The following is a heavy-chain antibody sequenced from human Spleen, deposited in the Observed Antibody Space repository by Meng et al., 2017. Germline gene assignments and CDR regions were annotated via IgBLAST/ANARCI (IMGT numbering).Heavy chain of an antibody. CDR1: GGAFRDYY. CDR3: ARGPTTMAHDFDY. J-gene: IGHJ4*02. V-gene: IGHV4-34*01. CDR2: INHSGST. Sequence: QGLLQQWGAGLLKPSETLSLTCVVSGGAFRDYYWSWIRQPPGKGLEWIGEINHSGSTNYNPSLESRATISVDTSQNNLSLKLSSVTAADSAVYYCARGPTTMAHDFDYWGQGTLVTVSS. D-gene: IGHD4-11*01.